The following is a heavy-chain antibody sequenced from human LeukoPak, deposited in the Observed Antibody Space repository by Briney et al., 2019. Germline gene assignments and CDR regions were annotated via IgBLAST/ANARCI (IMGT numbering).Heavy chain of an antibody. CDR2: ISGTGGST. Sequence: GGSLRLSCAASGFTVSSNYMSWVRQAPGKGLEWVSVISGTGGSTYYADSVKGRFTISRDNSKNTLNLQMNSLRAEDTAVYYCAKRGSGDYFDYWGQGTLVTVSS. CDR1: GFTVSSNY. V-gene: IGHV3-23*01. J-gene: IGHJ4*02. D-gene: IGHD3-16*01. CDR3: AKRGSGDYFDY.